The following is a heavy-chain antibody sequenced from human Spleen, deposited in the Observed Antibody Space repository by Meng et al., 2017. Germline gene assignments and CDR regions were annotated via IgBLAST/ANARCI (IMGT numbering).Heavy chain of an antibody. D-gene: IGHD6-19*01. CDR2: ISSSGSAI. CDR1: GFTFSSYE. CDR3: AREGVAVAGTGPVFDI. Sequence: GESLKISCTASGFTFSSYEMNWVRQAPGRGLEWVSYISSSGSAIYYADSVKGRFTISRDDAKNSLYLQMNSLRAEDMAVYYCAREGVAVAGTGPVFDIWGQGTMVTVSS. J-gene: IGHJ3*02. V-gene: IGHV3-48*03.